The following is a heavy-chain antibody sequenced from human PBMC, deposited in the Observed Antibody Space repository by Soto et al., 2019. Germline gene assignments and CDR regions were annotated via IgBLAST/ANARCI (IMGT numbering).Heavy chain of an antibody. J-gene: IGHJ6*03. CDR3: ARISTVVPADYYYYYYMDV. Sequence: SETLSLTCTVSGGSISSSSYYWGWIRQPPGKGLEWIGSIYYSGSTYYNPSLKSRVTISVDTSKNQFSLKLSSVTAADTAVYYCARISTVVPADYYYYYYMDVWGKGTTVTVSS. CDR2: IYYSGST. CDR1: GGSISSSSYY. D-gene: IGHD2-2*01. V-gene: IGHV4-39*01.